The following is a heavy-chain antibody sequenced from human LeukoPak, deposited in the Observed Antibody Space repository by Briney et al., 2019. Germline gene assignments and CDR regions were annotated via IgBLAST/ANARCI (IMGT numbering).Heavy chain of an antibody. J-gene: IGHJ4*02. V-gene: IGHV5-51*01. Sequence: RAGESLKISCKGSGYSFTSYWIGWVRQMPGKGLEWMGIIYPGDSDTRYSPSFQGQVTISAGKSISTAYLQWSSLKASDTAMYYCARQPVVTAIHYYFDYWGQGTLVTVSS. D-gene: IGHD2-21*02. CDR2: IYPGDSDT. CDR1: GYSFTSYW. CDR3: ARQPVVTAIHYYFDY.